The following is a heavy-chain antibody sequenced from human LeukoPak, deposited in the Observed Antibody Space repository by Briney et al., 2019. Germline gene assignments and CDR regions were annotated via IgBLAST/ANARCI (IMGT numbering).Heavy chain of an antibody. CDR2: ISYDGSNK. J-gene: IGHJ4*02. D-gene: IGHD1-26*01. V-gene: IGHV3-30-3*01. Sequence: GGSLRLSCAASGFTFSSYVMSWVRQAPGKGLEWVAVISYDGSNKYYADSVKGRFTISRDNSKNTLYLQMNSLRTEDTAVYYCARAGGGSYYVNPDYWGQGTLVTVSS. CDR3: ARAGGGSYYVNPDY. CDR1: GFTFSSYV.